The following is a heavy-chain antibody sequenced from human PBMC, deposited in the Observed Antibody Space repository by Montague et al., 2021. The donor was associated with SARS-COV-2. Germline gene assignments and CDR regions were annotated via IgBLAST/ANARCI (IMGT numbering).Heavy chain of an antibody. CDR2: ISDSGST. CDR1: GVSISSFY. J-gene: IGHJ4*02. CDR3: ARHYSATLPAVY. Sequence: SETLSLTCTVSGVSISSFYWRWFRQPPGKGLEWIGYISDSGSTNYNPSLTSRVTMSVDTSKNQFSLKVNSVTAADTAVYYCARHYSATLPAVYWGQGTLVTVSS. V-gene: IGHV4-59*08. D-gene: IGHD2-15*01.